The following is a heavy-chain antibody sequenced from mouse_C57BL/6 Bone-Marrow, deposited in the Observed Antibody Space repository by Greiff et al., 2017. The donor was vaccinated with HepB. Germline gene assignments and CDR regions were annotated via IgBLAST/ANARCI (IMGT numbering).Heavy chain of an antibody. V-gene: IGHV10-1*01. CDR1: GFSFNTYA. CDR2: IRSKSNNYAT. J-gene: IGHJ4*01. CDR3: VRQEGAMDY. Sequence: DVQLVESGGGLVQPKGSLKLSCAASGFSFNTYAMNWVRQAPGKGLEWVARIRSKSNNYATYYADSVKDRFNISRDDSESMLYLQMNNLKTEDTAMYYCVRQEGAMDYWGQGTSVTVSS.